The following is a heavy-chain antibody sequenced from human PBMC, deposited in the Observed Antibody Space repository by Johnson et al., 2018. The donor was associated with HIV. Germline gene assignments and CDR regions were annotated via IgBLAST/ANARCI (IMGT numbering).Heavy chain of an antibody. CDR2: INGEGSST. D-gene: IGHD2/OR15-2a*01. J-gene: IGHJ3*02. V-gene: IGHV3-74*02. Sequence: VHLVESGGGLIQPGGSLRLSCAASGLIVSSSYMTWVRQGPGKGLEWVSRINGEGSSTTYADSVKGRFTISRDNAKNTLYLQMHSLRADDTAVYYCARGSARRDGERVIAGGAFDIWGQGTMVTVSS. CDR3: ARGSARRDGERVIAGGAFDI. CDR1: GLIVSSSY.